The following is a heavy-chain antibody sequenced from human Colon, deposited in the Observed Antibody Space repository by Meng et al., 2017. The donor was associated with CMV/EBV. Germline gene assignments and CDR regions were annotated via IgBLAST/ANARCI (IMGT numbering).Heavy chain of an antibody. CDR3: ARGYDYTNYVPIDS. D-gene: IGHD4-11*01. Sequence: ASVKVSCKASGYIFNHYGLNWVRQAPGQGLEWLGWISGFNGKTYFAQNFQDRLTLTTDTSASTAYMELRSLKSDDTAIYYCARGYDYTNYVPIDSWGQGTLVTVSS. J-gene: IGHJ4*02. V-gene: IGHV1-18*01. CDR2: ISGFNGKT. CDR1: GYIFNHYG.